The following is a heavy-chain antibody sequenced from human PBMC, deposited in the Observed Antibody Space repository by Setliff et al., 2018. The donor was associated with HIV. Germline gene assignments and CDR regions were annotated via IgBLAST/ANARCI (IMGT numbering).Heavy chain of an antibody. D-gene: IGHD3-16*02. CDR1: GGSFSGYY. J-gene: IGHJ5*02. CDR3: ARGPPGKPLLLGVWFDP. CDR2: INHSGSS. Sequence: SETLSLTCSVFGGSFSGYYWSWIRQLPGKELEWIGEINHSGSSKYNPSLQSRVTISVDTSKNQLSLKVKSMTAADTAVYYCARGPPGKPLLLGVWFDPWGQGTLVTVAS. V-gene: IGHV4-34*01.